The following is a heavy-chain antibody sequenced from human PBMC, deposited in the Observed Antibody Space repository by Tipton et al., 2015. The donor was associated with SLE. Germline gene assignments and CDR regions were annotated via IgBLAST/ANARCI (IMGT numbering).Heavy chain of an antibody. Sequence: TLSLTCTVSRGSLSSDKHFWGGLRPYPGKGLEWIGYIHYTGSAYYNPSLSGRVSLSVDTSENQFSLNLRSVTAADTATYYCAREVIATSDSDVFDIWGQGTMVSVSS. V-gene: IGHV4-31*03. J-gene: IGHJ3*02. CDR1: RGSLSSDKHF. CDR3: AREVIATSDSDVFDI. CDR2: IHYTGSA. D-gene: IGHD2-21*01.